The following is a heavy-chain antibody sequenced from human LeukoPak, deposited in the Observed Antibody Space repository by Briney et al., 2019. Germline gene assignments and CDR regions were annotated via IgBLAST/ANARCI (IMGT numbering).Heavy chain of an antibody. V-gene: IGHV4-4*02. CDR1: GGSISSSNW. Sequence: SETLSLTCAVSGGSISSSNWWSWVRPPPGKGLEWIGEIYHSGSTNYNPSLKSRVTISVDKSKNQFSLKLSSVTAADTAVYFCAREGGLVGATFDYWGQGTLVTVSS. CDR3: AREGGLVGATFDY. CDR2: IYHSGST. J-gene: IGHJ4*02. D-gene: IGHD1-26*01.